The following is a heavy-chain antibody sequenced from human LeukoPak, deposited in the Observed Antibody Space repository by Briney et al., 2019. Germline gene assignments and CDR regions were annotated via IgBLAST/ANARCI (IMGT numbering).Heavy chain of an antibody. D-gene: IGHD5-12*01. CDR3: ARDLGYSGYDAFDY. CDR2: IIPIFGTA. J-gene: IGHJ4*02. CDR1: GYTFTSYG. V-gene: IGHV1-69*13. Sequence: GASVKVSCKASGYTFTSYGISWVRQAPGQGLEWMGGIIPIFGTANYAQKFQGRVTITADESTSTAYMELSSLRSEDTAVYYCARDLGYSGYDAFDYWGQGTLVTVSS.